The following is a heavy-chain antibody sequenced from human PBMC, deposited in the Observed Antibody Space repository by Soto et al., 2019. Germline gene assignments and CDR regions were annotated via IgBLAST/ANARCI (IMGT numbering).Heavy chain of an antibody. J-gene: IGHJ4*02. CDR1: GFTFSSYE. D-gene: IGHD1-20*01. CDR3: ARSGYNWNDGARGYFDY. V-gene: IGHV3-48*03. CDR2: ISSSGRTI. Sequence: EVQLVESGGGLVQPGGSLRISCAASGFTFSSYEMNWVRQAPGKGLEWVSYISSSGRTIYYADSVKGRFTISRDNAKNSLYLQMNSMRAEDTAVYYCARSGYNWNDGARGYFDYWGQGTLGTVSS.